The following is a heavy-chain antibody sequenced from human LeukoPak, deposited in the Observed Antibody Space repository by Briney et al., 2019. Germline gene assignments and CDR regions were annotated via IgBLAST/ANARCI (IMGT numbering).Heavy chain of an antibody. D-gene: IGHD1-7*01. CDR1: GGSLSSGGYY. CDR3: ARHPVRRTGTTLGFDG. Sequence: SETLSLTCTVSGGSLSSGGYYWSWIRQHPGKGLEWIGYIYYSGSTYYNPSLKSRVTLSVDTSKNQFSLKLSSVTAADTAVYYCARHPVRRTGTTLGFDGWGQGTLVTVSS. V-gene: IGHV4-31*03. CDR2: IYYSGST. J-gene: IGHJ5*02.